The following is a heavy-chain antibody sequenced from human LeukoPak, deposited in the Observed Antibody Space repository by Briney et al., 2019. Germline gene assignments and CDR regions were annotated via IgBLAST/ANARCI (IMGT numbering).Heavy chain of an antibody. J-gene: IGHJ4*02. V-gene: IGHV1-18*01. CDR2: ISAYNGNT. D-gene: IGHD2-2*02. CDR1: GYTFTNYG. CDR3: ARDIGYCSSTSCYTWGGEYYFDY. Sequence: GASVKVSCKASGYTFTNYGISWVRQAPGQGLEWMGWISAYNGNTNYAQKLQGRVTMTTDTSTSTAYMELRSLRSDDTAVYYCARDIGYCSSTSCYTWGGEYYFDYWGQGTLVTVSS.